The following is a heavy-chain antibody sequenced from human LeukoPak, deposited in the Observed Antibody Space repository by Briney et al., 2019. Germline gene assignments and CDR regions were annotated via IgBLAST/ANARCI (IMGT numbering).Heavy chain of an antibody. CDR2: IWPDGSKK. J-gene: IGHJ4*02. D-gene: IGHD6-25*01. V-gene: IGHV3-30*02. CDR3: AKISSSAESNFDY. CDR1: GFTFSTYA. Sequence: SGGSLRLSCAASGFTFSTYAVHWVRQAPGKGLEWVAFIWPDGSKKYYADSVKGRFAISRENSKNTVYLQMNDLRPEDTALYFCAKISSSAESNFDYWGQGTLLTVSS.